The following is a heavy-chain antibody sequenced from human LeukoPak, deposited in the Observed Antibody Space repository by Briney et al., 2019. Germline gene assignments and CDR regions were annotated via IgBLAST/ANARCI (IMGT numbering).Heavy chain of an antibody. CDR3: ARTWRVVPAATIYYYYGMDV. Sequence: ASVKLSCKASGYTFTGCDMHWVRQAPGQGLEWMGWINTNSGGTNYAQKFQGRVTMTSDTSISTAYMELSRLRSDDTAVYYCARTWRVVPAATIYYYYGMDVWGQGTTVTVSS. D-gene: IGHD2-2*01. CDR1: GYTFTGCD. V-gene: IGHV1-2*02. J-gene: IGHJ6*02. CDR2: INTNSGGT.